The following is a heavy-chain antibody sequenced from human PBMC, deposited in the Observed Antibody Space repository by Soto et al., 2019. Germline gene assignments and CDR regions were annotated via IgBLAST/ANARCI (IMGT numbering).Heavy chain of an antibody. CDR1: GGSISSSSYF. V-gene: IGHV4-39*01. J-gene: IGHJ5*02. Sequence: SETLSLTCSVSGGSISSSSYFWGWIRQPPGNGMEWIGSIYYSGSTYYKPSLKSRVTVSVDTSKNQFSLKLSSVTAADTAVYYCARHPSDFWFDPWGQGTLVTVS. CDR3: ARHPSDFWFDP. D-gene: IGHD2-21*02. CDR2: IYYSGST.